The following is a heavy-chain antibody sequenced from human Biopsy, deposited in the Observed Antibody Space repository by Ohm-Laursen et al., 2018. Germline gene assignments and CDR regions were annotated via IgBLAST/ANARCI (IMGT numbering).Heavy chain of an antibody. CDR3: ARDGAGSYHDY. CDR1: GFTFSSHA. CDR2: ISGSGTTI. D-gene: IGHD3-10*01. Sequence: SLRLSCTASGFTFSSHAMTWVRQAPGKGLEWVSYISGSGTTIFYADSVKGRFTVSRDNAKNSLYLQMNSLTVEDTAVYYCARDGAGSYHDYWGQGTLVTVSS. V-gene: IGHV3-48*04. J-gene: IGHJ4*02.